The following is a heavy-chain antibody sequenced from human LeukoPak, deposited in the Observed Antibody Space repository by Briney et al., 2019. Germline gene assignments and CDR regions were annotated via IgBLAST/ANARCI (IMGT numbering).Heavy chain of an antibody. CDR2: IYSGGST. D-gene: IGHD6-13*01. CDR3: AKGSIAAAGAPFVFDY. V-gene: IGHV3-53*01. J-gene: IGHJ4*02. CDR1: GFTVSSNY. Sequence: GGSLRLSCAASGFTVSSNYMSWVRQAPGKGLEWVSVIYSGGSTYYADSVKGRFTISRDNSKNTLYLQMNSLRAEDTAVYYCAKGSIAAAGAPFVFDYWGQGTLVTVSS.